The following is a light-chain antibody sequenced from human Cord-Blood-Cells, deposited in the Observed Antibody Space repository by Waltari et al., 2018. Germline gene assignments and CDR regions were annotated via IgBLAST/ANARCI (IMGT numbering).Light chain of an antibody. Sequence: QSAMTQPASVSGSPGQSITISCTGPSSDVGGYNYASWYQQHPGKAPKPMIYDVTNRPSGVSKRFSGSKSGNTASLTISGLQAEDEADYYCSSYTSSSTWVFGTGTKVTVL. CDR2: DVT. CDR3: SSYTSSSTWV. V-gene: IGLV2-14*03. J-gene: IGLJ1*01. CDR1: SSDVGGYNY.